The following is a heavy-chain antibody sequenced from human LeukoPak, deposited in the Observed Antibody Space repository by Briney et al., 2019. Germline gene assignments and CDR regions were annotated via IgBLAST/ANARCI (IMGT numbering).Heavy chain of an antibody. CDR2: MNPNSGNT. CDR3: ARDRYDILTGYYHPYYYYYMDV. D-gene: IGHD3-9*01. CDR1: GYTFTSYY. Sequence: ASVKVSCKASGYTFTSYYMHWVRQATGQGLEWMGWMNPNSGNTGYAQKFQGRVTITRNTSISTAYMELSSLRSEDTAVYYCARDRYDILTGYYHPYYYYYMDVWGKGTTVTVSS. V-gene: IGHV1-8*03. J-gene: IGHJ6*03.